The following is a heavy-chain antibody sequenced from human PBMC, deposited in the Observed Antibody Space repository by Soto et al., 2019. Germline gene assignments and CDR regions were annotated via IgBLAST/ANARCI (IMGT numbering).Heavy chain of an antibody. Sequence: QVQLVQSEAEVKMPGSAVKVSCKTSGGPFSSYAFSWVRQAPGQGLEWMGRIIPILGTSNYAQKFQGRVMITADESTSTAYMDLSSLRSEDTAVYHCARDGAKRELAGADSMDLWGKGTLVTVSS. CDR1: GGPFSSYA. CDR2: IIPILGTS. D-gene: IGHD1-26*01. J-gene: IGHJ4*02. V-gene: IGHV1-69*18. CDR3: ARDGAKRELAGADSMDL.